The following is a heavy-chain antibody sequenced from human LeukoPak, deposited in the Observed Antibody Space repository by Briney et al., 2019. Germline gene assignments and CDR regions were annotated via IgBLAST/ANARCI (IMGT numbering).Heavy chain of an antibody. Sequence: SETLSLTCTVSGGSISSSSYYWGWIRQPPGKGLEWLGSIYYSGSTYYNPSLKSRVTISVDTSKNQFSLKLSSVTAADTAVYYCARSARGDYDSYYFDYWGQGTLVTVSS. J-gene: IGHJ4*02. D-gene: IGHD4-17*01. CDR3: ARSARGDYDSYYFDY. CDR2: IYYSGST. V-gene: IGHV4-39*01. CDR1: GGSISSSSYY.